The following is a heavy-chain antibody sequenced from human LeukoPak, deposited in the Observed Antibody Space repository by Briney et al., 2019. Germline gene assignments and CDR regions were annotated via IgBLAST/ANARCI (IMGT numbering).Heavy chain of an antibody. CDR3: AKGLRYCSSTSCSGFDY. D-gene: IGHD2-2*01. Sequence: GGSLRLSCAASGFTFSSYGMHWVRQAPGKGLEWVAFIRYDGSNKYYADSVKGRFTISRDNSKNTLYLQMNSLRAEDTAVYYCAKGLRYCSSTSCSGFDYWGQGTLVTVSS. V-gene: IGHV3-30*02. J-gene: IGHJ4*02. CDR2: IRYDGSNK. CDR1: GFTFSSYG.